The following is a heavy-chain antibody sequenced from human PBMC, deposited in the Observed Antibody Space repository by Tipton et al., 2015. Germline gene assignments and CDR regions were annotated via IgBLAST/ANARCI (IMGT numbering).Heavy chain of an antibody. CDR3: ARGPASNWNDVKEFDY. D-gene: IGHD1-20*01. CDR1: GGSFSNYA. J-gene: IGHJ4*02. Sequence: QLVQSGPEVKKPGSSVKVSCKASGGSFSNYAVNWVRQAPGQGLEWMGGIIPLYGTANYAQHFQGRVTITADESTSTAYMELTSLRSEDTAVYFCARGPASNWNDVKEFDYWGQGTLVTVSS. CDR2: IIPLYGTA. V-gene: IGHV1-69*01.